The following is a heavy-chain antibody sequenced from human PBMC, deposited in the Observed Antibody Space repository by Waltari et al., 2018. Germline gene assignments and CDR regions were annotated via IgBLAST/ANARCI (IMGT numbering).Heavy chain of an antibody. CDR1: AYSINSGFY. V-gene: IGHV4-38-2*01. D-gene: IGHD2-2*03. J-gene: IGHJ4*02. CDR2: IYHDGTT. Sequence: QVHLQESGPGLLKASETLSLTCGVSAYSINSGFYWGWIRQPPGKGLEWVATIYHDGTTYYNPSLTRRATISMDTSKNHFSLKLQSVTAADTAVYYCTRQVLGYCTSAACRRLESWGQGTLVTVSS. CDR3: TRQVLGYCTSAACRRLES.